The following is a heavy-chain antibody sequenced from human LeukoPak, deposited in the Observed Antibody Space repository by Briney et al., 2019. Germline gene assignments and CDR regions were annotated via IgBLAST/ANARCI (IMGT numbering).Heavy chain of an antibody. CDR2: INYNGRT. CDR3: ARPLDYDNSGDPDTFDI. V-gene: IGHV4-59*13. Sequence: SETLSLTCAGSGGSISSYYWSWVRQSPGKRLEWIASINYNGRTKFNPSLQSRVTISLDTSNSQFSLQLRSVTAADSAVYYCARPLDYDNSGDPDTFDIWGQGTMVTVSS. D-gene: IGHD3-22*01. J-gene: IGHJ3*02. CDR1: GGSISSYY.